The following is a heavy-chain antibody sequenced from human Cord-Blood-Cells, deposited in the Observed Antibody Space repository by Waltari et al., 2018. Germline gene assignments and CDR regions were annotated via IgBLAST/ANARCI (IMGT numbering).Heavy chain of an antibody. CDR3: AREIGLGSGWFDY. CDR2: IYYSGST. D-gene: IGHD6-19*01. Sequence: QVQLQESGPGLVKPSETLSLTCTVSGGSISSYYWSWIRQPPGKGLEWIGYIYYSGSTNYNPSLKSRVTISVDTSKNQFSLKLSSVTAVDTAVYYCAREIGLGSGWFDYWGQGTLVTVSS. V-gene: IGHV4-59*01. CDR1: GGSISSYY. J-gene: IGHJ4*02.